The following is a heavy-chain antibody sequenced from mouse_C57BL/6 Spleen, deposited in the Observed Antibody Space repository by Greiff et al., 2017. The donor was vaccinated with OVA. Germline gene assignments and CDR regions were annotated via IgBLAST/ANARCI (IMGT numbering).Heavy chain of an antibody. J-gene: IGHJ2*01. CDR1: GFTFSSYA. D-gene: IGHD2-4*01. V-gene: IGHV5-9-1*02. CDR2: ISSGGDYI. Sequence: EVQVVESGEGLVKPGGSLKLSCAASGFTFSSYAMSWVRQTPEKRLEWVAYISSGGDYIYYADTVTGRFTISRDNARNTLYLQMSSLKSEDTAMYYCTRSIYYDYDGYYFDYWGQGTTLTVSS. CDR3: TRSIYYDYDGYYFDY.